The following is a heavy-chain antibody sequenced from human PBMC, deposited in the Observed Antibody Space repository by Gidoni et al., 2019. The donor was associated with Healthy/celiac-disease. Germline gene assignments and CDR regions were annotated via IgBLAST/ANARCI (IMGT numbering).Heavy chain of an antibody. V-gene: IGHV5-51*01. Sequence: EVQLVQSGAEEKKPGESLKISCKGAGYSFTNYWIGWVRQMPGKGLEWMGVIYPGDSDTRYSPSFQGQVTISADKSINTAYLQWSRLRASDSAMYYCARRGLGSGRIDYWGQGTLLTVSS. D-gene: IGHD7-27*01. J-gene: IGHJ4*02. CDR3: ARRGLGSGRIDY. CDR1: GYSFTNYW. CDR2: IYPGDSDT.